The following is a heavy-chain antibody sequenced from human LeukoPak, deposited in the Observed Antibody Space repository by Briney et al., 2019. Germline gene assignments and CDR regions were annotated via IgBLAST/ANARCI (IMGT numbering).Heavy chain of an antibody. CDR3: ARDSHGKTDY. CDR2: IKQDGSEE. CDR1: GFPFTSSW. J-gene: IGHJ4*02. D-gene: IGHD5-24*01. Sequence: GGSLRLSCAASGFPFTSSWMSWVRLPPGKGLEWVANIKQDGSEEYYVDSVKGRFTISRDNAKNSLYLQMSSLRAEDTAVYYCARDSHGKTDYWGLGTLVTVSS. V-gene: IGHV3-7*04.